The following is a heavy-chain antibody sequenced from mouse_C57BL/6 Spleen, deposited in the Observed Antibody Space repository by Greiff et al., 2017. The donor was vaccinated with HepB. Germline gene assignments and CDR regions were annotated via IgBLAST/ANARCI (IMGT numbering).Heavy chain of an antibody. V-gene: IGHV1-15*01. CDR3: TRWGQNPFDY. J-gene: IGHJ2*01. CDR2: IDPETGGT. CDR1: GYTFTDYE. Sequence: QVQLKESGAELVRPGASVTLSCKASGYTFTDYEMHWVKQTPVHGLEWIGAIDPETGGTAYNQKFKGKAILTADKSSSTAYMELRSLTSEDSAVYYCTRWGQNPFDYWGQGTTLTVSS.